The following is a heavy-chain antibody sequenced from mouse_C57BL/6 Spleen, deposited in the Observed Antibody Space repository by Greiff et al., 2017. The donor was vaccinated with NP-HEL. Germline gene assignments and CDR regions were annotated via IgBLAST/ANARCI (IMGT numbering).Heavy chain of an antibody. D-gene: IGHD1-1*01. CDR3: ARQNYYYGSSTNWYFDV. Sequence: EVQVVESGGDLVKPGGSLKLSCAASGFTFSSYGMSWVRQTPDKRLEWVATISSGGSYTYYPDSVKGRVTISRDNAKNTLYLQMSSLKSEDTAMYYCARQNYYYGSSTNWYFDVWGTGTTVTVSS. CDR2: ISSGGSYT. J-gene: IGHJ1*03. CDR1: GFTFSSYG. V-gene: IGHV5-6*01.